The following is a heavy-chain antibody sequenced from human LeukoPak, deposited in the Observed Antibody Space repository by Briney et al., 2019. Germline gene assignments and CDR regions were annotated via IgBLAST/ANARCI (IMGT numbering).Heavy chain of an antibody. V-gene: IGHV3-30*04. CDR3: ARDNQWLVPSGVEYFQH. CDR1: GFTFSSYA. Sequence: GRSLRLSCAASGFTFSSYAMHWVRQAPGKGLEWVAVISYDGSNKYYADSVKGRFTISRDNSKNTLYLQMNSLRAEDTAVYYCARDNQWLVPSGVEYFQHWGQGTLVTVSS. J-gene: IGHJ1*01. D-gene: IGHD6-19*01. CDR2: ISYDGSNK.